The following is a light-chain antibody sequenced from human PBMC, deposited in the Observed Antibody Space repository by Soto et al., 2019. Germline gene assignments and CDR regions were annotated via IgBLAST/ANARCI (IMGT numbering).Light chain of an antibody. CDR2: FGS. CDR1: QHLLYNNTYNY. V-gene: IGKV2-28*01. J-gene: IGKJ5*01. CDR3: MQALQSLT. Sequence: EIVMTQSPLTLPVTPGEPASISCRSSQHLLYNNTYNYLDWYVQKPGQSPXLLIYFGSNRAPGVPDRFSGSGSGTDFTLKINRVEAEDVGTYYCMQALQSLTFGQGTRLEIK.